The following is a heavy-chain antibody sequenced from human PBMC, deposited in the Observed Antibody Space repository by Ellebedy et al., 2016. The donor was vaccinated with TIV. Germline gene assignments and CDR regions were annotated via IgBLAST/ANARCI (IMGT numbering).Heavy chain of an antibody. V-gene: IGHV4-4*02. Sequence: MPSETLSLTCVVSGGSISSPNWWSWARQSPGKVLEWVGELYHGAITGYNPSLRSRVSISVDKSKNQCSLEVSSVTAADTATYYCAVAARPDKNVDHWGRGTLVTVSP. CDR2: LYHGAIT. J-gene: IGHJ2*01. D-gene: IGHD6-6*01. CDR1: GGSISSPNW. CDR3: AVAARPDKNVDH.